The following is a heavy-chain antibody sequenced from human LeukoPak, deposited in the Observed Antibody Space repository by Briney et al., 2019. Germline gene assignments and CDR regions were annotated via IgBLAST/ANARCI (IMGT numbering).Heavy chain of an antibody. CDR2: IYSSGST. V-gene: IGHV4-61*05. Sequence: PSETLSLTCTVSGGSISSSSYYWSWIRQPPGKGLEWIGYIYSSGSTNYNPSLKSRVTISVDTSKNQFSLKLSSVTAADTAVYYCARQHDYYDSSGYYHFDYWGQGTLVTVSS. CDR3: ARQHDYYDSSGYYHFDY. CDR1: GGSISSSSYY. J-gene: IGHJ4*02. D-gene: IGHD3-22*01.